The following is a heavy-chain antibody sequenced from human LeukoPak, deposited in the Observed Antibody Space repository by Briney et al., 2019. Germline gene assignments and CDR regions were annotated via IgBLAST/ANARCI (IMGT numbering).Heavy chain of an antibody. V-gene: IGHV3-66*02. CDR1: GFTVNSNY. CDR2: IYSGGST. J-gene: IGHJ4*02. D-gene: IGHD5-12*01. CDR3: ARGEFSGLDY. Sequence: GGSLRLSCGASGFTVNSNYMAWVRQAPGKGLEWVALIYSGGSTHYSDSVRGRFTISRDNPKNTLWLQMNSLTADDTAVYYCARGEFSGLDYWGQGTLVTVSS.